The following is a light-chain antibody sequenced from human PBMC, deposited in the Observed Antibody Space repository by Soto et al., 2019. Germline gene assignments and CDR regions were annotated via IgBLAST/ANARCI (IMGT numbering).Light chain of an antibody. CDR3: VLYMGSGVYL. CDR2: STN. CDR1: SAPISTTYY. Sequence: QTVVIQESSLSVSPGGTVTLTCGLRSAPISTTYYPAWYQQTPGQAPRTLIYSTNTRSSGVPDRFSGSIRGNKAALTITGAQAEDEAEYHCVLYMGSGVYLFGPGTKVTVL. J-gene: IGLJ1*01. V-gene: IGLV8-61*01.